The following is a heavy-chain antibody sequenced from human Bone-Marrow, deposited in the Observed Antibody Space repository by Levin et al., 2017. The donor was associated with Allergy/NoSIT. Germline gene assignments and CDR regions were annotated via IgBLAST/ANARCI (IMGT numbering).Heavy chain of an antibody. CDR2: IYRHGGT. Sequence: GSLRLSCAVSGASISNSDYWSWVRQPPGKGLEWIGQIYRHGGTAYNPSLKSRLTISLDESKNQFSLNLNSLTAADTAVYYCVRHGRWDFDYWGQGTLVTVTS. CDR1: GASISNSDY. V-gene: IGHV4-4*02. D-gene: IGHD4-23*01. J-gene: IGHJ4*02. CDR3: VRHGRWDFDY.